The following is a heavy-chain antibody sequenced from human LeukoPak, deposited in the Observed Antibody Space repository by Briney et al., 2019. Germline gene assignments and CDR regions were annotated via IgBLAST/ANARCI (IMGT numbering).Heavy chain of an antibody. V-gene: IGHV3-30*02. CDR1: GFTFSSYG. Sequence: GGSLRLSCAASGFTFSSYGMHWVRQAPGKGLEWVAFIRCDGSNKYYADSVKGRFTISRDNSKNTLYLQMNSLRAEDTAVYYCASFLSARTIDYWGQGTLVTVSS. J-gene: IGHJ4*02. CDR3: ASFLSARTIDY. D-gene: IGHD6-25*01. CDR2: IRCDGSNK.